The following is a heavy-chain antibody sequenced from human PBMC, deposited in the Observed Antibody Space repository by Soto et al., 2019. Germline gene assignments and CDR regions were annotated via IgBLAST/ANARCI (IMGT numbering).Heavy chain of an antibody. CDR1: GFTFDDYA. V-gene: IGHV3-9*01. CDR3: AKDQAYFWSGFHYYYMDV. Sequence: EVQLVESGGGLVQPGRSLRLSCAASGFTFDDYAMHWVRQAPGKGLEWVSGISWNSGSIGYADSVKGRFTISRENAKNSLYLQMNSLRAEDTALYYCAKDQAYFWSGFHYYYMDVWGKGTTVTVSS. J-gene: IGHJ6*03. D-gene: IGHD3-3*01. CDR2: ISWNSGSI.